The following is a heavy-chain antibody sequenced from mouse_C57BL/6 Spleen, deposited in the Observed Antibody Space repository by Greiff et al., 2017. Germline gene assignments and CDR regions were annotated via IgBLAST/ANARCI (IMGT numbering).Heavy chain of an antibody. Sequence: QVQLQQPGAELVRPGSSVKLSCKASGYTFTSYWMDWVKQRPGQGLEWIGNIYPSDSETHYNQKFKDKATLTVDKSSSTAYMQLSSLTSEDSAVYYCARAGSYYPPFAYWGQGTLVTVSA. D-gene: IGHD2-12*01. V-gene: IGHV1-61*01. J-gene: IGHJ3*01. CDR3: ARAGSYYPPFAY. CDR2: IYPSDSET. CDR1: GYTFTSYW.